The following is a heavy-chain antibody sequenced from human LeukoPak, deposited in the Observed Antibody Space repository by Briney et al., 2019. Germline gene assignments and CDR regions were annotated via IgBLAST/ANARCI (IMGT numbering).Heavy chain of an antibody. CDR1: GFTFSSYA. D-gene: IGHD3-3*01. V-gene: IGHV3-23*01. CDR2: ISGSGGST. Sequence: GGSLRLSCAASGFTFSSYAMSWVRQAPGKGLEWVSAISGSGGSTYYADSVKGRFTISRDNSKNTLYLQMNSLRAEDTAVYYCARTYYDFWSGYPYYFDYWGQGTLVTVSS. J-gene: IGHJ4*02. CDR3: ARTYYDFWSGYPYYFDY.